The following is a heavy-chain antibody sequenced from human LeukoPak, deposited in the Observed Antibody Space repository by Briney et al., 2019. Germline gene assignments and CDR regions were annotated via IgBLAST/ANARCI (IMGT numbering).Heavy chain of an antibody. J-gene: IGHJ5*02. CDR1: GGSISSSNYY. CDR3: ARGGQSCSSTSCYGAWFDP. D-gene: IGHD2-2*01. Sequence: SETLSLTCTVAGGSISSSNYYWGWIRQPPGKGLEWIGEINHSGSTNYNPSLKSRVTISVATSKNQFSLKLSSVTAADTAVYYCARGGQSCSSTSCYGAWFDPWGQGTLVTVSS. CDR2: INHSGST. V-gene: IGHV4-39*07.